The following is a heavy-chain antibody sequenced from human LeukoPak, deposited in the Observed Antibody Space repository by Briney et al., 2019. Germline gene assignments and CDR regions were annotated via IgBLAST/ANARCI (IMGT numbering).Heavy chain of an antibody. V-gene: IGHV3-21*01. CDR3: ARAWCSRTSCYNYYYYGMDV. CDR1: GFTFSSYS. Sequence: GGTLRLSCAASGFTFSSYSLNWIRQAPGKGLEWVSSISSSSSCIYYADSVKRRFTIPRDNANNSLYLQMNSLRADDTAVYYCARAWCSRTSCYNYYYYGMDVWGQGETFSVSP. D-gene: IGHD2-2*02. J-gene: IGHJ6*01. CDR2: ISSSSSCI.